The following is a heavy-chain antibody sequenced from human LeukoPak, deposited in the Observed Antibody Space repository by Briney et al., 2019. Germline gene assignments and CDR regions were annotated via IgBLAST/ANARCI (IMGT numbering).Heavy chain of an antibody. J-gene: IGHJ4*02. Sequence: GRSLRLSCAASGFTFSSYGMHWVRQAPGKGLEWLAVISYDGSNKYYADSVKGRFTISRDNSKNTLYLQMNSLRAEDTAVYYRAKDRGPTGTYYFDYWGQGTLVTVSS. V-gene: IGHV3-30*18. D-gene: IGHD1-1*01. CDR2: ISYDGSNK. CDR3: AKDRGPTGTYYFDY. CDR1: GFTFSSYG.